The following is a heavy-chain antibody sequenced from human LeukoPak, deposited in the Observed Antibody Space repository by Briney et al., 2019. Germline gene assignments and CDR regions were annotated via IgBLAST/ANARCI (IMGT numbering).Heavy chain of an antibody. J-gene: IGHJ6*02. CDR3: ARTGYCSSTSCYYYYGMDV. CDR2: INPNSGGT. Sequence: ASVKVSCKASGYTFTGYYMHWVRQAPGQGLEWMGWINPNSGGTNYAQKFQGRVTMTRDTSISTAYMELSRLRSDDTAMYYCARTGYCSSTSCYYYYGMDVWGQGTTVTVSS. V-gene: IGHV1-2*02. CDR1: GYTFTGYY. D-gene: IGHD2-2*01.